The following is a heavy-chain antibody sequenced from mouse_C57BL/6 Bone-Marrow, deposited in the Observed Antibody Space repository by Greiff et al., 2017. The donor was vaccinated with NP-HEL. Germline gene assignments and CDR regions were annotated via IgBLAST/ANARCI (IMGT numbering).Heavy chain of an antibody. D-gene: IGHD1-1*01. CDR3: TITTVPRY. V-gene: IGHV14-4*01. CDR2: IDPENGDT. Sequence: EVQLQQSGAELVRPGASVKLSCTASGFNIKDDYMHWVKQRPEQGLEWIGWIDPENGDTEYASKFQGKATITADTSSNTAYLQLSSLTSEDTAGYYCTITTVPRYWGQGTTLTVSS. CDR1: GFNIKDDY. J-gene: IGHJ2*01.